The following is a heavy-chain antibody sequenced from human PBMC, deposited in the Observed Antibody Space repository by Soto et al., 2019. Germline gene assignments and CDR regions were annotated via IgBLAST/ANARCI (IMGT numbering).Heavy chain of an antibody. Sequence: PSETLSLTCTVSGGSVSSGSYYWSWIRQPPGKGLEWIGYIYYSGSTNYNPSLKSRVTISVDTSKNQFSLKLSSVTAADTAVYYCARGNYGSNSVDGFVRRAPFDYWGQGTLVTVSS. CDR1: GGSVSSGSYY. V-gene: IGHV4-61*01. J-gene: IGHJ4*02. D-gene: IGHD1-7*01. CDR3: ARGNYGSNSVDGFVRRAPFDY. CDR2: IYYSGST.